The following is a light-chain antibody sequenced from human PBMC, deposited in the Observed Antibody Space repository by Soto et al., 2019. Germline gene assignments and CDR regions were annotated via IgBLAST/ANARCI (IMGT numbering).Light chain of an antibody. CDR1: SSDVGTYNL. J-gene: IGLJ2*01. V-gene: IGLV2-23*01. CDR2: EGS. CDR3: CSYARGNTLV. Sequence: QSVLTQPASVSGSPGQSITISCTGTSSDVGTYNLVSWYQHLPGTAPKHMNYEGSQRPSGVSNRFSGSKSGNTASLTISGLQAEDEADYYCCSYARGNTLVFGGGTKLTVL.